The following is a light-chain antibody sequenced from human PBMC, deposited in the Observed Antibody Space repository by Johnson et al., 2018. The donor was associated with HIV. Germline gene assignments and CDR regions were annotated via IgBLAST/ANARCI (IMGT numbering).Light chain of an antibody. CDR1: SSKIGNNY. CDR2: ENN. J-gene: IGLJ1*01. CDR3: GTWDSSLSSGGYV. Sequence: HSVLTQPPSVSAAPGQKVTISCSGSSSKIGNNYVSWYQQLQGTAPKLLIYENNKRPSGIPDRFSGSKSGTSATLGITGLQTGDEADYYCGTWDSSLSSGGYVFGTGTKVTGL. V-gene: IGLV1-51*02.